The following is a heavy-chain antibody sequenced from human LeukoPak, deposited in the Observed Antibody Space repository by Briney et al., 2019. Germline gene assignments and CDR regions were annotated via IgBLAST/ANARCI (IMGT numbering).Heavy chain of an antibody. V-gene: IGHV1-69*01. CDR3: ARVALGYCSGGSCYEVGYDY. Sequence: SVKVSCKASGGTFSSYAMSWVRQAPGQGLEWMGGIIPIFGTANYAQKFQGRVTITADESTSTAYMELSSLRSEDTAVYYCARVALGYCSGGSCYEVGYDYWGQGTLVTVSS. CDR1: GGTFSSYA. CDR2: IIPIFGTA. D-gene: IGHD2-15*01. J-gene: IGHJ4*02.